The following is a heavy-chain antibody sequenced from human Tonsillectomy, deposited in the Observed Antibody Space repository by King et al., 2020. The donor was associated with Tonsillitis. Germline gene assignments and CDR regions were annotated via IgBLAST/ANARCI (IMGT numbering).Heavy chain of an antibody. Sequence: QLVQSGAEVKKPGSSVKVSCKASGGTFSSYAISRVRQAPGQGLEWMGGIIPIFGTANYAQKFQGRVTITADESTSTAYMELSSLRSEDTAVYYCAFRGRWLQSRMVDYWGQGTLVTVSS. CDR1: GGTFSSYA. J-gene: IGHJ4*02. CDR2: IIPIFGTA. D-gene: IGHD5-24*01. V-gene: IGHV1-69*01. CDR3: AFRGRWLQSRMVDY.